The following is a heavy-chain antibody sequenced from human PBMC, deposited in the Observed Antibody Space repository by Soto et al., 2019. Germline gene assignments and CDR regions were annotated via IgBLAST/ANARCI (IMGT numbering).Heavy chain of an antibody. Sequence: SETLSLTCAVYGGSFSGYYWSWIRQPPGKGLEWVASLIYSGSTYYNPSLKSRVTISVDTSKNQVSLKVRSVTAADTAVYYCVAQMVVLDYFDYCGQGXLVTVYS. CDR2: LIYSGST. CDR3: VAQMVVLDYFDY. CDR1: GGSFSGYY. D-gene: IGHD3-22*01. V-gene: IGHV4-34*12. J-gene: IGHJ4*02.